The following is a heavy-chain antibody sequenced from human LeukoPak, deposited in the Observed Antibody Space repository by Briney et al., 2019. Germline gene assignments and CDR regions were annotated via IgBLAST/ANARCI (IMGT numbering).Heavy chain of an antibody. D-gene: IGHD3-10*01. J-gene: IGHJ3*02. V-gene: IGHV4-39*07. CDR2: IYYSGST. CDR1: GGSISSSSYY. Sequence: SETLPLTCTVSGGSISSSSYYWGWIRQPPGKGLEWIGSIYYSGSTYYNPSLKSRVTISVDTSKNQFSLKLSSVTAADTALYYCAPFGFDAFDIWGQGTMVTVSS. CDR3: APFGFDAFDI.